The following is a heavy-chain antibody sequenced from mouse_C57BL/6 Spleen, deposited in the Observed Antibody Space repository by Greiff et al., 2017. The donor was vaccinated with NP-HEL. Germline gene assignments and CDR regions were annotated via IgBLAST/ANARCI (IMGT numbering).Heavy chain of an antibody. D-gene: IGHD2-1*01. Sequence: ESGPGLVKPSQSLSLTCSVTGYSITSGYYWNWIRQFPGNKLEWMGYISYDGSNNYNPSLKNRISITRDTSKNQFFLKLNSVTTEDTATYYCAIYYGNYVSAWFAYWGQGTLVTVSA. CDR1: GYSITSGYY. CDR3: AIYYGNYVSAWFAY. J-gene: IGHJ3*01. CDR2: ISYDGSN. V-gene: IGHV3-6*01.